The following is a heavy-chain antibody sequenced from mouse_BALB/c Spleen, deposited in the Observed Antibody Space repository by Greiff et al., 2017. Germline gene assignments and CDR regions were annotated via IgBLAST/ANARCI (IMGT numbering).Heavy chain of an antibody. CDR3: ARGGYGSSYRYFDV. Sequence: VQLQQPGAELVKPGASVKLSCKASGYTFTSYWMHWVKQRPGQGLEWIGEINPSNGRTNYNEKFKSKATLTVDKSSSTAYMQLSSLTSEDSAVYYCARGGYGSSYRYFDVWGAGTTVTVSS. J-gene: IGHJ1*01. CDR1: GYTFTSYW. V-gene: IGHV1S81*02. CDR2: INPSNGRT. D-gene: IGHD1-1*01.